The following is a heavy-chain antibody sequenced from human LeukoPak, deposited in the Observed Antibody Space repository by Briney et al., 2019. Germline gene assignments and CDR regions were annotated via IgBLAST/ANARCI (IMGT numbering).Heavy chain of an antibody. D-gene: IGHD2-2*02. CDR1: GGSISSGDYY. CDR3: ARHPSTQYCSSATCYTLDI. Sequence: PSQTLSLTCTVSGGSISSGDYYWSWNRQPQGKGLEWIVYISNSGNNYFNPSLKSRIILSVVSSKNHFSLKLSSVTAADTAVYYCARHPSTQYCSSATCYTLDIWGQGTMVTVSS. J-gene: IGHJ3*02. CDR2: ISNSGNN. V-gene: IGHV4-30-4*08.